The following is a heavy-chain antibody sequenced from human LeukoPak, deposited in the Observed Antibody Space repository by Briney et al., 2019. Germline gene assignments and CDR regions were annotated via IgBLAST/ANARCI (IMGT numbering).Heavy chain of an antibody. D-gene: IGHD6-19*01. J-gene: IGHJ5*02. V-gene: IGHV1-69*02. Sequence: GSSVKLSCTASGGTFSSYTISWVRQAPGQGLEWMGRIIPILGIANYAQKFQGRVTITADKSTSTAYMELSSLRSEDTAVYYCARASGWYNWLDPWGQGTLVSVSS. CDR3: ARASGWYNWLDP. CDR2: IIPILGIA. CDR1: GGTFSSYT.